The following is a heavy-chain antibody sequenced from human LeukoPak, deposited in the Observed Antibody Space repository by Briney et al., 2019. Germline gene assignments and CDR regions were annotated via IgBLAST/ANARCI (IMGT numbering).Heavy chain of an antibody. J-gene: IGHJ4*02. D-gene: IGHD5/OR15-5a*01. V-gene: IGHV4-59*08. CDR3: ARHGGKSVYFPFEH. CDR2: IFYTGNT. CDR1: GGSISSHY. Sequence: PSETLSLTCTVSGGSISSHYWSWIRQSPGKGLEWIGCIFYTGNTNYNPSLKSRVTISVDTSKKQFSLRLSSVTAADTAVYYCARHGGKSVYFPFEHWGKGTPVTVSS.